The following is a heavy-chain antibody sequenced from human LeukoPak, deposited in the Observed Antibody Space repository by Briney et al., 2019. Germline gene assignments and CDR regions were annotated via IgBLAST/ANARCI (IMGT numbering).Heavy chain of an antibody. CDR3: ARSRGMVVPAAMFDY. CDR2: IWYDGSNK. CDR1: GFTFSSYG. D-gene: IGHD2-2*01. V-gene: IGHV3-33*01. Sequence: GGSLRLSCAAPGFTFSSYGMHWVRQAPGKGLEWVAVIWYDGSNKYYADSVKGRFTISRDNSKNTLYLQMNSLRAEDTAVYYCARSRGMVVPAAMFDYWGQGTLITVSS. J-gene: IGHJ4*02.